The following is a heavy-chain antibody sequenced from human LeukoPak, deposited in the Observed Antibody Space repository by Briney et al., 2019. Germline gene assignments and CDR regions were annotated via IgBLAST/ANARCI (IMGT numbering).Heavy chain of an antibody. Sequence: SETLSLTCAVSGGSISRYYWSWIRQPPGKGLEWIGYIYYNDTTNYNPSLKSRVTISVNTSKNQLSLRLNSVTAADTAVYYCSRGGGSYYYDSSGYYERGFFDYWGQGTLVTVSA. CDR1: GGSISRYY. J-gene: IGHJ4*02. CDR2: IYYNDTT. V-gene: IGHV4-59*01. CDR3: SRGGGSYYYDSSGYYERGFFDY. D-gene: IGHD3-22*01.